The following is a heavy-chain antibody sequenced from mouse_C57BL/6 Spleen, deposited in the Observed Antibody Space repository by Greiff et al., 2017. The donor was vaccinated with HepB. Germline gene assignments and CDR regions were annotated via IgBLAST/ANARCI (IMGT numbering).Heavy chain of an antibody. Sequence: EVQLQQSGAELVRPGASVKLSCTASGFNIKDYYMHWVKQRPDQGLEWIGRIDPEDGDTEYAPKFQGKATMTADTSSNTAYLQLSSLTSEDTAVYYCTTIYGSVAFDYWGQGTTLTVSS. J-gene: IGHJ2*01. CDR2: IDPEDGDT. D-gene: IGHD1-1*01. CDR1: GFNIKDYY. V-gene: IGHV14-1*01. CDR3: TTIYGSVAFDY.